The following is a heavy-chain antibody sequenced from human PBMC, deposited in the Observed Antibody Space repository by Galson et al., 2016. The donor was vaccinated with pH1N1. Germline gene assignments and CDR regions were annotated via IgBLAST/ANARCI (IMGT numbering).Heavy chain of an antibody. CDR2: ILPVLGIT. CDR3: ATHLGIYSCYDW. J-gene: IGHJ4*02. CDR1: GVTFSNYA. V-gene: IGHV1-69*10. Sequence: SVKASCKASGVTFSNYAVSWVRQAPGQGPEWMGGILPVLGITNYAQKFQGRVTINADKSTTTAYMELSSLRSEDAAVYYCATHLGIYSCYDWWGQGTLVTVSS. D-gene: IGHD5-12*01.